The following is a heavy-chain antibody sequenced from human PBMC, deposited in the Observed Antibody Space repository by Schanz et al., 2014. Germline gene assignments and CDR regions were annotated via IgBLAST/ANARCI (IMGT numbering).Heavy chain of an antibody. CDR1: GFKFTDYA. J-gene: IGHJ4*02. Sequence: EMQLLESGGGLAQPGGSLRLSCAASGFKFTDYAMTWVRQAPGKGLEWVATISGSSENTYYADSVKGRVTISRDNSRNTLFLQMRNLRADDTALYYCAKGKSEVRGIILDYWGRGTMVVVSS. CDR2: ISGSSENT. CDR3: AKGKSEVRGIILDY. V-gene: IGHV3-23*01. D-gene: IGHD3-10*01.